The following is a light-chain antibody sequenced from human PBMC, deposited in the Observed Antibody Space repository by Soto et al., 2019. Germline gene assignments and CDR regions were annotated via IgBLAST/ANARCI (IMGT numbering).Light chain of an antibody. CDR2: DVS. CDR3: SSYTTRSTLV. J-gene: IGLJ2*01. Sequence: QAALTQPASVSGAPGQSITISCTGTSSDVGAYNYVSWYQQHPGKAPKLMIYDVSNRPSGVSNRFSGSKSGNTASLAISGLQAEDEADYYCSSYTTRSTLVFGGGTELTAL. V-gene: IGLV2-14*03. CDR1: SSDVGAYNY.